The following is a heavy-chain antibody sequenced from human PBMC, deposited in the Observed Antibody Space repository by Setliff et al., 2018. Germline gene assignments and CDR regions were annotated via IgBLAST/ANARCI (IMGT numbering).Heavy chain of an antibody. Sequence: SETLSLTCDVFGGSFSGYFWAWIRQSPGKGLEWIGDVNDSGSANYKPSLKSRLTISRDTSKNQLSQNLSSVTAADTAAYYCARGRYYGSGSYSLWGQGTLVTVSS. D-gene: IGHD3-10*01. CDR2: VNDSGSA. CDR3: ARGRYYGSGSYSL. J-gene: IGHJ4*02. CDR1: GGSFSGYF. V-gene: IGHV4-34*01.